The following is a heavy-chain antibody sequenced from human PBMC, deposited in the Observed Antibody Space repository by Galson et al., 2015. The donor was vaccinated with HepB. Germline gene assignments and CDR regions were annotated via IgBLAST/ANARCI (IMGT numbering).Heavy chain of an antibody. J-gene: IGHJ4*02. V-gene: IGHV3-7*03. CDR2: IKSDGSET. CDR1: GFTFSTFS. D-gene: IGHD6-19*01. CDR3: AKALHQWLIRGAGCDY. Sequence: SLRLSCAASGFTFSTFSMTWVRQAPGKGLEWVANIKSDGSETYYVDAVKGRFTISRDNAKNSLYLQMNSLRVEDTAVYYCAKALHQWLIRGAGCDYWGQGTLVTVSS.